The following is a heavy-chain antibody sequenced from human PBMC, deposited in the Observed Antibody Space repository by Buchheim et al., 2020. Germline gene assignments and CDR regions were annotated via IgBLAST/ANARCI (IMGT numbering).Heavy chain of an antibody. CDR1: GFSFSNSW. CDR2: TNHDGSET. V-gene: IGHV3-7*01. D-gene: IGHD2-15*01. Sequence: EVQLEESGGTVVQPGGSLRLSCAASGFSFSNSWMNWVRQAPGKGLVWVASTNHDGSETYYVDSVNGRFTVSRDNVKNSLYLHMSSLRADDTAVYYCARGISTPGIDYWGQGTL. J-gene: IGHJ4*02. CDR3: ARGISTPGIDY.